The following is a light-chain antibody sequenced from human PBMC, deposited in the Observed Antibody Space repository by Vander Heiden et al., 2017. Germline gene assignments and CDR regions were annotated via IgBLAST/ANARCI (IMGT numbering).Light chain of an antibody. CDR3: QQYNNWPLT. CDR2: DAS. Sequence: DIVMTQSPATLSVSPGERATLSCRASQSVSSNLAWYQQKPGQAPRLLIYDASTRATGIPARFSGSGSGTEFTLTISSLQSEDFAIYYCQQYNNWPLTFGGGTKVEIK. CDR1: QSVSSN. J-gene: IGKJ4*01. V-gene: IGKV3-15*01.